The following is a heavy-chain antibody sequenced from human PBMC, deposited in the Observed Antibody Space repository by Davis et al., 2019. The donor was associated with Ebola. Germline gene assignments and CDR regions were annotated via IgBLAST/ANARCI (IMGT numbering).Heavy chain of an antibody. D-gene: IGHD6-6*01. CDR2: IYPGDSDT. CDR3: ARQLAVYSSSFDI. J-gene: IGHJ3*02. Sequence: GESLKISCKGSGYSFTSYWIGWVRQMPGKGLEWMGIIYPGDSDTRYSPSFQGQVTISADKSISTAYLQWSSLKASDTAMYYCARQLAVYSSSFDIWSQGTMVTVSS. CDR1: GYSFTSYW. V-gene: IGHV5-51*01.